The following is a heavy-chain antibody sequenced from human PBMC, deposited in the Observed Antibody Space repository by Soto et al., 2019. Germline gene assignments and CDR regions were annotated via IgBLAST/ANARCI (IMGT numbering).Heavy chain of an antibody. CDR1: GFTFSSYG. Sequence: GGSLRLSCVASGFTFSSYGMHWARQAPGKGLEWVALIWYDEGTEYYADSVKGRFTISRDNSKNTLYLQMNSLRVEDTAVYYCAKDGAAGSVLDVWGQGTTVTVSS. CDR3: AKDGAAGSVLDV. V-gene: IGHV3-33*06. CDR2: IWYDEGTE. D-gene: IGHD6-13*01. J-gene: IGHJ6*02.